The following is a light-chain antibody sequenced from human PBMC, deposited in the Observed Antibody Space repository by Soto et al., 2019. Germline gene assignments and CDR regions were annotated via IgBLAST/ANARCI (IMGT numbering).Light chain of an antibody. J-gene: IGLJ1*01. CDR3: YSFAGSSYV. Sequence: QSALTQPRSVSGSPGQSVTISCTGTSSDVANDNYVSWYQQHPDKAPKLIIYDVNKRPSGAPDRFSGSKSGNTASLTISGLQAEDEAEYYCYSFAGSSYVFGTGTKLTVL. V-gene: IGLV2-11*01. CDR2: DVN. CDR1: SSDVANDNY.